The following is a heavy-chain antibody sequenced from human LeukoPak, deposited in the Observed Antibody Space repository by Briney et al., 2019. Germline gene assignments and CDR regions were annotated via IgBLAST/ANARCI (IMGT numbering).Heavy chain of an antibody. CDR2: IYPGDSDT. CDR3: ARLGWVSRYGSGSYPFDY. Sequence: GESLQISCQGSGSSFTSYWIGWVRQLPGKGLEWMGIIYPGDSDTRYSPSFQGQVTISADKSISTAYLQWSSLKASDTAMYYCARLGWVSRYGSGSYPFDYWGQGTLVTVSS. J-gene: IGHJ4*02. D-gene: IGHD3-10*01. V-gene: IGHV5-51*01. CDR1: GSSFTSYW.